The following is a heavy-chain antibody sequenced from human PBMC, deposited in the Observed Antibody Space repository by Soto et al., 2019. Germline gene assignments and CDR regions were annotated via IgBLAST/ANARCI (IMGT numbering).Heavy chain of an antibody. CDR2: IYYSGST. CDR1: GGSISSGGYY. Sequence: PSETLSLTCTVSGGSISSGGYYWSWIRQHPGKGLEWIGYIYYSGSTYYNPSLKSRVTISVDTSKNQFSLKLSSVTAADTAVYYCARGILTGSDNFDYWGQGTLVTV. CDR3: ARGILTGSDNFDY. J-gene: IGHJ4*02. V-gene: IGHV4-31*03. D-gene: IGHD3-9*01.